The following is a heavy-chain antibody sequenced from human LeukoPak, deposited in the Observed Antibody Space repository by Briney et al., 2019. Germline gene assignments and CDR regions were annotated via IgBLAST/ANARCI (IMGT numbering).Heavy chain of an antibody. CDR2: IIGTGSTK. CDR3: AREFLDAFDI. V-gene: IGHV3-48*03. CDR1: GITLSSYE. Sequence: QSGGSLRLSCGASGITLSSYEMNWVRQAPGKGLEWVSYIIGTGSTKYYADSVKGRFTISRDNAKNSVYLQMNSLRAEDTAVYYCAREFLDAFDIWGQGTMVTVSS. J-gene: IGHJ3*02.